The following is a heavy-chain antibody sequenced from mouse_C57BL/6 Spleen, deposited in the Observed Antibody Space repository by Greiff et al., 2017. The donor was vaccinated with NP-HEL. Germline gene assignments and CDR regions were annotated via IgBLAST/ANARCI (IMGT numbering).Heavy chain of an antibody. Sequence: QVQLKQSGPELVKPGASVKISCKASGYAFSSSWMNWVKQRPGKGLEWIGRIYPGDGDTNYNGKFKGKATLTADKSSSTAYMQLSSLTSEDSAVYFCARGVTTGAWFAYWGQGTLVTVSA. CDR2: IYPGDGDT. V-gene: IGHV1-82*01. CDR3: ARGVTTGAWFAY. D-gene: IGHD1-1*01. J-gene: IGHJ3*01. CDR1: GYAFSSSW.